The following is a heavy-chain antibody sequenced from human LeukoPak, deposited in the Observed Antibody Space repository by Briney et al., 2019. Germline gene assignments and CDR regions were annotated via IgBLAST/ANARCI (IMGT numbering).Heavy chain of an antibody. D-gene: IGHD2-15*01. Sequence: GGSLRLSCAASGFNFSTCNVNWVRQAPGKGLDWVSYISSSSRTRYYADSVKGRFTISRDNAKDSLYLQMSSLRAEDTAVYYCVRESIGFDYWGQGTLVTVSS. V-gene: IGHV3-48*04. CDR1: GFNFSTCN. CDR2: ISSSSRTR. J-gene: IGHJ4*02. CDR3: VRESIGFDY.